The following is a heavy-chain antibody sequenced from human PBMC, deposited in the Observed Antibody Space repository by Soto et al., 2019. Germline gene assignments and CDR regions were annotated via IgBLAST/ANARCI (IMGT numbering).Heavy chain of an antibody. CDR1: GFTFSDNA. V-gene: IGHV3-23*01. CDR2: ISDDGDST. CDR3: AKALSTAVNYGMDV. Sequence: EVQLLESGGGLVQPGGSLRLSCGASGFTFSDNAITWVRQAPGKGLEWVSSISDDGDSTYYAVSVKGRFAVSRDNSKNSLFLHMNSLGADDKAVYYCAKALSTAVNYGMDVWGQGTSVTVSS. J-gene: IGHJ6*02.